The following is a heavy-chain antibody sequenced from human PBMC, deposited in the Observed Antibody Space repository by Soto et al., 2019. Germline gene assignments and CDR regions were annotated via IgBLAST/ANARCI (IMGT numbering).Heavy chain of an antibody. V-gene: IGHV4-30-4*01. Sequence: PSETLSLTCTVSGGSISSGDYYWSWIRQPPGKGLEWIGYIYYSGSTYYNPSLKSRVTISVDTSKNQFSLKLSSVTAADTAVYYCARGSYYYDSSGYYHDRGQGTSVTVSS. D-gene: IGHD3-22*01. CDR1: GGSISSGDYY. CDR2: IYYSGST. CDR3: ARGSYYYDSSGYYHD. J-gene: IGHJ4*02.